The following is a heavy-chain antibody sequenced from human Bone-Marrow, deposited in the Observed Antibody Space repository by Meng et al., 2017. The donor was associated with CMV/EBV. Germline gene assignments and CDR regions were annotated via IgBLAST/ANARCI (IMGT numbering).Heavy chain of an antibody. CDR2: ISTGSTI. D-gene: IGHD3-3*01. Sequence: GESLKISCAASGFTFSNAWMSWVRQAPGKGLEWISHISTGSTIHYADSVKGRFTISRDNAKNSLYLQMNSLRAEDTAVYYCARDVYNFWSGSYYGLDVWGQGTTVTVSS. J-gene: IGHJ6*02. CDR1: GFTFSNAW. CDR3: ARDVYNFWSGSYYGLDV. V-gene: IGHV3-69-1*02.